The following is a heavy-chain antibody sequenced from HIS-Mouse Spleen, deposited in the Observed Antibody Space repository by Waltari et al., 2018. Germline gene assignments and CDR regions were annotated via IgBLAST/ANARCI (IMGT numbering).Heavy chain of an antibody. D-gene: IGHD6-13*01. CDR2: IYYSGSN. CDR3: AREIPYSSSWYDWYFDL. CDR1: GGSISSSSYY. J-gene: IGHJ2*01. Sequence: QLQLQESGPGLVKPSETLSLTCTVSGGSISSSSYYWGWIRQPPGKGLEWIGSIYYSGSNYYNPSLKRRVTISVDTSKNQCSLKLSSVTAADTAVYYCAREIPYSSSWYDWYFDLWGRGTLVTVSS. V-gene: IGHV4-39*07.